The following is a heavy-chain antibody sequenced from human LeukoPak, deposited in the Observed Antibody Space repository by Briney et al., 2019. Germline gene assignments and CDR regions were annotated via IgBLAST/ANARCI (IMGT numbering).Heavy chain of an antibody. Sequence: SETLSLTCTVSGGSISSYYWSWIRQPPGKGLEWIGYIYYSGSTYYNPSLKSRVTISVDTSKNQFSLKLSSVTAADTAVYYCARYNWNTWFDPWGQGTLVTVSS. V-gene: IGHV4-59*01. CDR2: IYYSGST. CDR1: GGSISSYY. D-gene: IGHD1-1*01. J-gene: IGHJ5*02. CDR3: ARYNWNTWFDP.